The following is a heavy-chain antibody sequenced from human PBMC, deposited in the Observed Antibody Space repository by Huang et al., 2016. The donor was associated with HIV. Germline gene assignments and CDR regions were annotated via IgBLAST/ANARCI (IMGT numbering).Heavy chain of an antibody. D-gene: IGHD6-19*01. Sequence: QVQLVQSGAEVKKPGASVKVSCKGSGYSFTDYDINWVRQATGQGLEWMGWMNPVNGETGYAQKFQGRVTFSRNTSVNTAYMELSSLRSDDTAVYYCARAGSGWALDAFDIWGQGTVVIVSS. CDR1: GYSFTDYD. CDR2: MNPVNGET. CDR3: ARAGSGWALDAFDI. V-gene: IGHV1-8*03. J-gene: IGHJ3*02.